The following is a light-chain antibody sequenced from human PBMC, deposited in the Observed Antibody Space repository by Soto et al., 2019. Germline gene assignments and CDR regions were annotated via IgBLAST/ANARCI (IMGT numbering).Light chain of an antibody. J-gene: IGKJ1*01. CDR2: GAS. CDR3: QQCNSWPQT. CDR1: QSVSSD. Sequence: EIVMTQSPATLSVSPGERATLSCRASQSVSSDLAWYQQKPGQAPRLLIYGASTRATGIPARFSGSGSGTEFSLTISSLQSEDFAVYYCQQCNSWPQTFGQGTKVEIK. V-gene: IGKV3-15*01.